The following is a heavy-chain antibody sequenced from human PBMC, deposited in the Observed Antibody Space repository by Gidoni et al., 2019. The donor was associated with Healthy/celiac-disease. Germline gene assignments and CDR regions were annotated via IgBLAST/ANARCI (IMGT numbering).Heavy chain of an antibody. Sequence: EVQLVESGGGLVQPGGSLRLSCAASGFTFSSYAMHWVRQAPGKGLEYVSAISSNGCSTYYANSVKGRFTISRDNSKNTLYLQMGSLRAEDMAVYYCARDHAYCGGDCYSGTYYFDYWGQGTLVTVSS. CDR2: ISSNGCST. D-gene: IGHD2-21*02. J-gene: IGHJ4*02. V-gene: IGHV3-64*01. CDR3: ARDHAYCGGDCYSGTYYFDY. CDR1: GFTFSSYA.